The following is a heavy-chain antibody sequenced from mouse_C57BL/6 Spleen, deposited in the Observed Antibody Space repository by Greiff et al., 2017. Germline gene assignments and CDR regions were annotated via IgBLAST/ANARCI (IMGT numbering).Heavy chain of an antibody. J-gene: IGHJ4*01. CDR3: TKTGAYYYAMDY. Sequence: VKLLESGAELVRPGASVTLSCKASGYTFTDYEMHWVKQTPVHGLEWIGAIDPETGGTAYNQKFKGKAILTADKSSSTAYMELRSLTSEDSAVYYCTKTGAYYYAMDYWGQGTSVTVSS. V-gene: IGHV1-15*01. CDR2: IDPETGGT. D-gene: IGHD4-1*01. CDR1: GYTFTDYE.